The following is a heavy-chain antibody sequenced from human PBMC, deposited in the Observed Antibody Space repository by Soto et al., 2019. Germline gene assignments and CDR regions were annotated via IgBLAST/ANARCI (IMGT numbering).Heavy chain of an antibody. CDR3: ARGGSYWARRHYFDS. V-gene: IGHV1-8*02. CDR2: VTPRNGET. J-gene: IGHJ4*02. D-gene: IGHD2-8*02. CDR1: GYTFTSYD. Sequence: QVQLVQSGAEMKKPVASVKVSCKASGYTFTSYDINWVRQAAGQGPEWMGSVTPRNGETAFAQKYQGRVTVTSNTSMSTVYMELSNLRSDDTAVYYCARGGSYWARRHYFDSWGQGTLVTVSS.